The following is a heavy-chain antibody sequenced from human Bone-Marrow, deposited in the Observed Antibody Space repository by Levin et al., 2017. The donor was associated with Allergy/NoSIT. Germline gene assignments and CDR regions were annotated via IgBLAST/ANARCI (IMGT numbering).Heavy chain of an antibody. CDR2: ISGSGGST. Sequence: HPGGSLRLSCAASGFTFSSYAMSWVRQAPGKGLEWVSAISGSGGSTYYADSVKGRFTISRDNSKNTLYLQMNSLRAEDTAVYYCAKGNGYSSSWYVEYFQHWGQGTLVTVSS. J-gene: IGHJ1*01. D-gene: IGHD6-13*01. V-gene: IGHV3-23*01. CDR3: AKGNGYSSSWYVEYFQH. CDR1: GFTFSSYA.